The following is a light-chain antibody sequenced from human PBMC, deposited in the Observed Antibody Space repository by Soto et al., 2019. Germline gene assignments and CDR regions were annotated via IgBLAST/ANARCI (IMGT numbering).Light chain of an antibody. CDR1: SSNIGAGYD. Sequence: QLVLTQPPSVSGAPGQRVTISCTGSSSNIGAGYDVHWYKQLPGTAPKLLIYVNNNRPSGVPDRFSGSKSGTSASLAITGLQAEDEADYYCQSYDSSLSASGVVFGGGTKLTVL. V-gene: IGLV1-40*01. CDR2: VNN. J-gene: IGLJ2*01. CDR3: QSYDSSLSASGVV.